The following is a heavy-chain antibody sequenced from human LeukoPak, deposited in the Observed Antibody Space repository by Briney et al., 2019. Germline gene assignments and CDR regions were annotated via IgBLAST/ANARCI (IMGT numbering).Heavy chain of an antibody. CDR1: GGTFSSYA. J-gene: IGHJ4*02. CDR2: IIPIFGTA. D-gene: IGHD3-9*01. V-gene: IGHV1-69*06. Sequence: SVKVSCKASGGTFSSYAISWVRQAPGQGLEWMGGIIPIFGTANYAQKFQGRVTITADKSTSTAYMELSSLRSEDTAVYYCARSRYDILTGYNYWGQGTLVTVSS. CDR3: ARSRYDILTGYNY.